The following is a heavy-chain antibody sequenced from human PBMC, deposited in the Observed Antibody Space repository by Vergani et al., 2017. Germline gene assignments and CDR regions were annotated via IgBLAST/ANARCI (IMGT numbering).Heavy chain of an antibody. D-gene: IGHD3-22*01. CDR2: IKSKTDGGTT. J-gene: IGHJ4*02. CDR1: GFTFSNAW. CDR3: TTPLDSMAPLSRHSFDY. Sequence: EVQLVESGGGLVKPGGSLRLSCAASGFTFSNAWMSWVRQAPGKGLEWVGRIKSKTDGGTTDYAAPVKGRFTISRDDSKNTLYLQMNSLKTEDTAVYYCTTPLDSMAPLSRHSFDYWGQGTLVTVSS. V-gene: IGHV3-15*01.